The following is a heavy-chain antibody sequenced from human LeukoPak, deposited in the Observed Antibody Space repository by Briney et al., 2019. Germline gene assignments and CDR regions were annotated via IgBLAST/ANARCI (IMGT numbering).Heavy chain of an antibody. Sequence: SETLSLTCTVSGGSISSYYWSWIRQPPGKGLEWIGYIYYSGSTNYNPSLKSRVTISVDTSKNQFSLKLSSVTAADTAVYYCAKHSSGWYEFDYWGQGALVTVSS. CDR3: AKHSSGWYEFDY. CDR1: GGSISSYY. V-gene: IGHV4-59*01. CDR2: IYYSGST. J-gene: IGHJ4*02. D-gene: IGHD6-19*01.